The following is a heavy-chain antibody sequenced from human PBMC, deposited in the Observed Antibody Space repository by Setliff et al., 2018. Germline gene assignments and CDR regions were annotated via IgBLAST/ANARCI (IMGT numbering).Heavy chain of an antibody. V-gene: IGHV3-74*01. Sequence: GGSLRLSCAASGFTLNTYCMHCVRQAPGKGLVWVSRIECDGSITPYADSVQGRFTVSRDNIKNTLYLQVNSLRAEDTAVYYCAKSGIQLWGIDYWGQGTLVTVCS. CDR2: IECDGSIT. J-gene: IGHJ4*02. D-gene: IGHD5-18*01. CDR1: GFTLNTYC. CDR3: AKSGIQLWGIDY.